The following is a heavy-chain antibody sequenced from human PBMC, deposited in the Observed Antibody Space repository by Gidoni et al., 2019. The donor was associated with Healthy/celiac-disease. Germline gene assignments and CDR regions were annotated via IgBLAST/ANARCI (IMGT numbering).Heavy chain of an antibody. CDR3: AREGGNATYDAFDI. CDR2: ISSSGSTI. D-gene: IGHD4-4*01. CDR1: GFTFSSYE. J-gene: IGHJ3*02. Sequence: EVQLVESGGGLVQPGGSLRLSCAASGFTFSSYEMNWLRQAPGKGLEWVSYISSSGSTIYYADSVKGRFTISRDNAKNSLYLQMNSLRAEDTAVYYCAREGGNATYDAFDIWGQGTMVTVSS. V-gene: IGHV3-48*03.